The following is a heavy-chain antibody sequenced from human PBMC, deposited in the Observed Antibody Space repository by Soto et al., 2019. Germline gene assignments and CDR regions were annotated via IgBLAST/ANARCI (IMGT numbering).Heavy chain of an antibody. CDR3: ARGSYTGSFPPHFDY. V-gene: IGHV4-38-2*01. D-gene: IGHD1-26*01. J-gene: IGHJ4*02. CDR2: IYHSGST. Sequence: SETLSLTCAVSGDSISSGHYWGWIRQTPGKGLEWIGIIYHSGSTYYNPSLKSRLTVSVDTSKNQFSLKLRSVTAADTAVYYCARGSYTGSFPPHFDYWGQGTLVTVSS. CDR1: GDSISSGHY.